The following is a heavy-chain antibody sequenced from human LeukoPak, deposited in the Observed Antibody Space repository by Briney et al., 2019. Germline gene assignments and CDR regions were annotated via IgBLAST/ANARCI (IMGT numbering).Heavy chain of an antibody. CDR2: IYYSGST. CDR1: GGSISSYY. CDR3: ARLDSSGYQGAD. J-gene: IGHJ4*02. D-gene: IGHD3-22*01. V-gene: IGHV4-59*01. Sequence: SETLSLTCTVSGGSISSYYWSWIRQPPGKGLEWIGYIYYSGSTNYNPSLKSRVTISVGTSKNQFSLKLSSVTAADTAVYYCARLDSSGYQGADWGQGTLVTVPS.